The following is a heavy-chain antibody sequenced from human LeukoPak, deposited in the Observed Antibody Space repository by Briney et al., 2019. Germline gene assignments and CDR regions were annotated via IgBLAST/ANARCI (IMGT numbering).Heavy chain of an antibody. Sequence: PSETLSLTCTVSGGSISSSSYYWGWIRQPPGKGLEWIGSIYYSGSTYYNPSLKSRVTISVDTSKNQFSLKLSSVTAADTAVYYCARHLGYGDYHYRGQGTLVTVSS. J-gene: IGHJ4*02. CDR3: ARHLGYGDYHY. CDR1: GGSISSSSYY. CDR2: IYYSGST. D-gene: IGHD4-17*01. V-gene: IGHV4-39*01.